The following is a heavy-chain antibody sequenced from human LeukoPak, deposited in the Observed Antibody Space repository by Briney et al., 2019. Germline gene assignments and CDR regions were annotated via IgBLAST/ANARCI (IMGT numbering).Heavy chain of an antibody. Sequence: PGGSLGLSCAASGFTVSSNYMTWVRQAPGKGLEWVSVIYTSGSTYYADSVRGRFTISRDNSKNTVYLQMNSLRVEDTAVYYCARGLYGMDVWGQGTTVTVSS. CDR1: GFTVSSNY. CDR3: ARGLYGMDV. J-gene: IGHJ6*02. CDR2: IYTSGST. V-gene: IGHV3-53*01.